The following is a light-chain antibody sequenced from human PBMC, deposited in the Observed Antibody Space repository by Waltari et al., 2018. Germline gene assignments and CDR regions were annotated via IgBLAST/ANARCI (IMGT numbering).Light chain of an antibody. CDR2: GAS. CDR3: QQYATSPEA. V-gene: IGKV3-20*01. J-gene: IGKJ4*01. CDR1: QSVNNNY. Sequence: EIVLTQSPGTLSLSPGERATLSCRASQSVNNNYLAWYQQKPCQAPRLLIYGASTRATGIPDRFRGSGSGTDFTLTISRLEPEDFAAYYCQQYATSPEAFGGGTKVDIK.